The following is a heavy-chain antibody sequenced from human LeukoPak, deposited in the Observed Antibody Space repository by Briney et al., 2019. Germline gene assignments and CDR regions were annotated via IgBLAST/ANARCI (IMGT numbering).Heavy chain of an antibody. V-gene: IGHV3-23*01. CDR1: GFTFSSYA. CDR2: ITGSGGGT. D-gene: IGHD3-22*01. CDR3: AKDRGRYYDSSGYYWGYYFDS. Sequence: GGSLRLSCAASGFTFSSYAMSWVRQAPGKGLEWVSAITGSGGGTYYADSVKGRFTISRDNSKNTLYLQMSSLRAEDTAVYYCAKDRGRYYDSSGYYWGYYFDSWGQGILVTVST. J-gene: IGHJ4*02.